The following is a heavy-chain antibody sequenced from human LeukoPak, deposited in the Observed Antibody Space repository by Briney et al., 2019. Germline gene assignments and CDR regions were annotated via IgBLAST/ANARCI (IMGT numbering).Heavy chain of an antibody. CDR1: GDSIRSRSYY. CDR2: IYFSGDT. J-gene: IGHJ5*02. V-gene: IGHV4-39*01. D-gene: IGHD3-22*01. CDR3: ARHEGLYFDSNLMARWFDP. Sequence: SETLSLTCTVSGDSIRSRSYYWGWIRQPPGRGLQWIGNIYFSGDTYKNPSLKGRVTLSVDTSKNQFSLKLNSVTAADTAMYYCARHEGLYFDSNLMARWFDPWGQGTLVTASS.